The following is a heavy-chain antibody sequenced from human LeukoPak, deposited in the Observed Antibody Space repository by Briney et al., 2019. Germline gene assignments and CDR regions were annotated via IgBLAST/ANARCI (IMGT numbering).Heavy chain of an antibody. CDR2: IIPIFGTA. V-gene: IGHV1-69*13. CDR3: ARGSLSSGWDEEYFDY. J-gene: IGHJ4*02. CDR1: GGTFSSYA. Sequence: ASVKVSCKASGGTFSSYAISWVRQAPGQGLEWMGGIIPIFGTANYAQKFQGRVTITADESTSTAYMELSSLRSEDTAVYYCARGSLSSGWDEEYFDYWGQGTLVTVSS. D-gene: IGHD6-25*01.